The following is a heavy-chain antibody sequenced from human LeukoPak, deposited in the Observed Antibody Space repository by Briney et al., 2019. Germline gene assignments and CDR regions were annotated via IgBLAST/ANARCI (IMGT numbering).Heavy chain of an antibody. V-gene: IGHV4-31*03. CDR1: GGSISSGGYY. D-gene: IGHD2-21*02. J-gene: IGHJ4*02. Sequence: SQTLSLTCTVSGGSISSGGYYWSWIRQHPGKGLEWLGYIYYSGSTYYNPSLKSRVTISVDTSKNQFSLKVTSVTAADTAVYYCARGQTSVVTAIPYYFDYWGRGTLVTVSS. CDR2: IYYSGST. CDR3: ARGQTSVVTAIPYYFDY.